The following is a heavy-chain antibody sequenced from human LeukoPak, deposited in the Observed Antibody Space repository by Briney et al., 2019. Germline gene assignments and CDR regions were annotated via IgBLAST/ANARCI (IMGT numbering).Heavy chain of an antibody. Sequence: GRSLRLSCAASGFTFDDYAMLWVRQAPGKGLEWVSGISWNSGSIGYADSVKGRFTISRDNAKNSLYLQMNSLRAEDTALYYCAKDIYYDSSGFVPDYWGQGTLVTVSS. CDR1: GFTFDDYA. CDR2: ISWNSGSI. J-gene: IGHJ4*02. V-gene: IGHV3-9*01. CDR3: AKDIYYDSSGFVPDY. D-gene: IGHD3-22*01.